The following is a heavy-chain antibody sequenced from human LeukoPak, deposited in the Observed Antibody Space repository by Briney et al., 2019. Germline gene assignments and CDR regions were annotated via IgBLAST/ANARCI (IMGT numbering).Heavy chain of an antibody. D-gene: IGHD6-19*01. Sequence: PGGSLRLSCAASGFTFSSYWMYWVRQAPGKGLVCVSRINTDGTTTNYADSVKGRFTVSRDNAKNILYLQMNSLRAEDTAVYYCARVAGSIDYWGQGTLVTVSS. CDR1: GFTFSSYW. V-gene: IGHV3-74*01. CDR3: ARVAGSIDY. J-gene: IGHJ4*02. CDR2: INTDGTTT.